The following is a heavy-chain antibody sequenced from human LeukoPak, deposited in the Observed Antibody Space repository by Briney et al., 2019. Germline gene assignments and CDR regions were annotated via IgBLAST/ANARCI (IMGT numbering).Heavy chain of an antibody. V-gene: IGHV1-69*13. D-gene: IGHD3-10*01. Sequence: ASVKVSCKASGGTFSSYAISWVRQAPGQGLEWMGGIIPILGTANYAQKFQGRVTITADESTSTAYMELSSLRSEDTAVYYCARAVSRGAYYFDYWGQGTLVTVSS. CDR1: GGTFSSYA. CDR2: IIPILGTA. CDR3: ARAVSRGAYYFDY. J-gene: IGHJ4*02.